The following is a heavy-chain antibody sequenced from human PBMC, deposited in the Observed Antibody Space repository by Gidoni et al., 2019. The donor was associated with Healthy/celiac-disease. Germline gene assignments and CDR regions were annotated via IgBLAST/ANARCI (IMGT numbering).Heavy chain of an antibody. V-gene: IGHV1-8*01. D-gene: IGHD4-17*01. Sequence: QVQLVQSRAEVTKPRAAAKLPCKASGYTFTSYDTNWVRQATGQGLEWMGWMNPNCGNAGYAQKFQGRVTITRNTSISTAYMELSSLRSEDTAVYYCAVGVYGDLDYWGQGTLVTVSS. CDR2: MNPNCGNA. J-gene: IGHJ4*02. CDR1: GYTFTSYD. CDR3: AVGVYGDLDY.